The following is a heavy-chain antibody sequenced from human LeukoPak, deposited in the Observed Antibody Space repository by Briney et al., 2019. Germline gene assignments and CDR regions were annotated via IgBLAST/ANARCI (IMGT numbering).Heavy chain of an antibody. J-gene: IGHJ4*02. Sequence: ASVKVSCKASGYSFTTYYMHWVRQAPGQGLEWMGIIKPSGGSTSYAQKFQDRVTMTRDTSTSTVYMELSSLRSEDTAVYYCARVHDSDWYFDHWGQGTLVTVSS. V-gene: IGHV1-46*01. CDR2: IKPSGGST. CDR1: GYSFTTYY. CDR3: ARVHDSDWYFDH. D-gene: IGHD6-19*01.